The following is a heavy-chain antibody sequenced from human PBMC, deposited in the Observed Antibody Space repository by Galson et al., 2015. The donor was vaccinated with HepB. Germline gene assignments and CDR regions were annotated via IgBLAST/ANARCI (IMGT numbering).Heavy chain of an antibody. CDR1: GFTVSNRY. J-gene: IGHJ4*02. V-gene: IGHV3-66*01. CDR3: TKAQL. Sequence: SLRLSCAASGFTVSNRYMGWVRQALGKGLEWVSIIHADGETYYADSVKGRFTISRDNSKNTLSLQMNSLRAEDTAVYYCTKAQLWGQGTLVTVSS. CDR2: IHADGET.